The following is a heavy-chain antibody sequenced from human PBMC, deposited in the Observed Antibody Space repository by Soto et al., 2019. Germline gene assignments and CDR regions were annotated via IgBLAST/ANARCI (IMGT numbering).Heavy chain of an antibody. V-gene: IGHV4-39*01. CDR3: ARLNGHYSWPNMDV. D-gene: IGHD4-17*01. Sequence: PSETLSLTCTVSGGSISSSSYYWGWIRQPPGKGLEWIGSMFYSGNTYYNPSLKSRVTISVDTSKNQFSLKLSSVTAADTAVYYCARLNGHYSWPNMDVWGQGTTVTVSS. CDR1: GGSISSSSYY. CDR2: MFYSGNT. J-gene: IGHJ6*02.